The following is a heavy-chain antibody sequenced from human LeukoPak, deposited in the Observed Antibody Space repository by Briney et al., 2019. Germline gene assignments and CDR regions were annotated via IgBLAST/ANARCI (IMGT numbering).Heavy chain of an antibody. Sequence: GRSLRLSCAASGFTFSSYAMHWVRQAPGKGLEYVSAISSNGGSTYYANSVKGRFTISRDNSKNTLYLQMGSLRAEDMAVYYCARDPHPTVTTVDYWGQGTLVTVSS. CDR3: ARDPHPTVTTVDY. J-gene: IGHJ4*02. CDR1: GFTFSSYA. D-gene: IGHD4-17*01. CDR2: ISSNGGST. V-gene: IGHV3-64*01.